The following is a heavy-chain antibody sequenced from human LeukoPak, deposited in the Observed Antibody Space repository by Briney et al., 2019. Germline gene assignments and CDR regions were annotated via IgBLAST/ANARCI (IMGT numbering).Heavy chain of an antibody. CDR1: GGSISSYY. CDR3: ARLRKGAMFYFDY. CDR2: IYYSGST. J-gene: IGHJ4*02. D-gene: IGHD1-26*01. Sequence: SETLSLTCTVSGGSISSYYWSWIRQPPGKGLERIGYIYYSGSTNYNPSLKSRVTISADTSKNQFSLKLSSVTAADTAVYYCARLRKGAMFYFDYWGQGTLVTVSS. V-gene: IGHV4-59*08.